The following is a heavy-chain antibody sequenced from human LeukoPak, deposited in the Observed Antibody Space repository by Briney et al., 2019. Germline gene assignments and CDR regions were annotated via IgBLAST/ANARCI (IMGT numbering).Heavy chain of an antibody. CDR3: AKEWSGY. CDR1: GFTFSSYG. J-gene: IGHJ4*02. D-gene: IGHD3-10*02. CDR2: ISYDGSNK. V-gene: IGHV3-30*18. Sequence: GGSLRLSCAASGFTFSSYGMHWVRQAPGKGLEWVAVISYDGSNKYYADSVKGRFTISRDNSKTTLYLQMNSLRAEDTAVYYCAKEWSGYWGQGTLVTVSS.